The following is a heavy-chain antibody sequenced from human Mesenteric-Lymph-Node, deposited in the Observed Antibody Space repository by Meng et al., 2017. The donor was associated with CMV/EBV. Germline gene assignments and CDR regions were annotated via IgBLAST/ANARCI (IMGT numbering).Heavy chain of an antibody. V-gene: IGHV1-69*05. CDR2: IIPIFGTA. CDR3: ARDGGYGDPNRGQF. D-gene: IGHD4-17*01. Sequence: SVKVSCKASGGTFSSYAISWVRQAPGQGLEWMGGIIPIFGTANYAQKFQGRVTITTDESTSTAYMELSSLRSEDTAVYYCARDGGYGDPNRGQFWGQGTLVTVSS. CDR1: GGTFSSYA. J-gene: IGHJ4*02.